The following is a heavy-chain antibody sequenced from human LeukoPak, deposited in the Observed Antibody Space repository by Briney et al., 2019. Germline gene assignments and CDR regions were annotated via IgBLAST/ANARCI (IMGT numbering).Heavy chain of an antibody. V-gene: IGHV3-53*01. CDR3: VREAGYCAPVCVKTNFFDP. D-gene: IGHD2-15*01. CDR2: ISNGKT. J-gene: IGHJ5*02. CDR1: GFLVNNYY. Sequence: QPGGSLRLSCTASGFLVNNYYMSWVRQAPGKGLEWVAAISNGKTYYADSVRGRFAISRDDSTNTVYLHLNSLRDEDTAPYHCVREAGYCAPVCVKTNFFDPGGEGTLVTVSS.